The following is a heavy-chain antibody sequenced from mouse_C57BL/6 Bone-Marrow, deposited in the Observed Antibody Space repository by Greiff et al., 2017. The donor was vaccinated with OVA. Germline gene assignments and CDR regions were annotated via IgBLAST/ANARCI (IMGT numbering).Heavy chain of an antibody. CDR2: IDPANDNT. D-gene: IGHD1-1*01. CDR1: GFNIKNTY. CDR3: ARVNFGSSFYAMDY. Sequence: VQLQQSVAELVRPGASVKLSCTASGFNIKNTYMHWVKQRPEQGLEWIGRIDPANDNTKYAPKFQGKATMTADNSSNTAYLQLSSLSSEDTAVYCGARVNFGSSFYAMDYWGQGTSVTVSS. J-gene: IGHJ4*01. V-gene: IGHV14-3*01.